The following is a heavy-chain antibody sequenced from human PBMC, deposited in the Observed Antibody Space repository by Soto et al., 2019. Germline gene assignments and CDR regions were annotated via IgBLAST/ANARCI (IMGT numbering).Heavy chain of an antibody. J-gene: IGHJ6*04. CDR1: GYTFTSYD. Sequence: GDSVKVSCKASGYTFTSYDINWVRQATGQGLEWMGWMNPNSGNTGYAQKFQGRVSMARDTSINTAYMELSSLTSEDTAVYYCARGAGMDVWGKGTTVTVSS. CDR2: MNPNSGNT. V-gene: IGHV1-8*01. CDR3: ARGAGMDV.